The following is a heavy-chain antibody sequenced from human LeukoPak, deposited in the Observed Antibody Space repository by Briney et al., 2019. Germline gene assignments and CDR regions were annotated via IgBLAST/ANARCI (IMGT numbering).Heavy chain of an antibody. CDR3: ARDNYSNYVWFDP. V-gene: IGHV4-34*01. J-gene: IGHJ5*02. CDR2: INHSGST. CDR1: GGSFSGYY. Sequence: SETLSLTCAVYGGSFSGYYWSWIRQPPGKGLEWIGEINHSGSTNYNPSLKSRVTISVDTSKNQFSLKLSSVTAADTAVYYCARDNYSNYVWFDPWGQGTLVTVSS. D-gene: IGHD4-11*01.